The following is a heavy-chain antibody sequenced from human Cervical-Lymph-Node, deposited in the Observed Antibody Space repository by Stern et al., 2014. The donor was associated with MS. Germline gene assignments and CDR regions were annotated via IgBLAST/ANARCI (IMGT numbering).Heavy chain of an antibody. Sequence: VQLVESGAEVKKPGSSVKVSCTASGGTFSSYAISWVRQAPGQGLEWMGGISPIFGTANYAQMFQGRVTITADKSTSTAYMELSSLRSEDTAVYYCARRGMGATTKYGMDVWGQGTTVTVSS. CDR2: ISPIFGTA. CDR1: GGTFSSYA. V-gene: IGHV1-69*06. CDR3: ARRGMGATTKYGMDV. D-gene: IGHD1-26*01. J-gene: IGHJ6*02.